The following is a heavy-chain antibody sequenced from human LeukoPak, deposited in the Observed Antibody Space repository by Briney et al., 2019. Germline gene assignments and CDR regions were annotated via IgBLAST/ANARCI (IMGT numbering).Heavy chain of an antibody. D-gene: IGHD3-22*01. CDR2: MNPNSGNT. Sequence: ASVKVSCKASGYTFTSYDINWVRQATGQGLEWRGWMNPNSGNTGYAKKFQGRVTMTRNTSISTAYMELSSLRSEDTALYYCARATQGYSSGYYFDYWGQGTLVTVSS. CDR1: GYTFTSYD. J-gene: IGHJ4*02. V-gene: IGHV1-8*01. CDR3: ARATQGYSSGYYFDY.